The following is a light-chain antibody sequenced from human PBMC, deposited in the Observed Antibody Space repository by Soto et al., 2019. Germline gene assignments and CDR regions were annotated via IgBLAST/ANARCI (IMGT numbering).Light chain of an antibody. Sequence: DIVMTQSPDSLAVSLGERATINCKSSQSLLYSCNNKNYLVWYQQKPGQPPKLLIYWASTRESGVPDRFSGSGSGTDFTLTISSLQAEDVAVYFCQQYYGIPYTLGQGTKLEIK. CDR3: QQYYGIPYT. V-gene: IGKV4-1*01. J-gene: IGKJ2*01. CDR1: QSLLYSCNNKNY. CDR2: WAS.